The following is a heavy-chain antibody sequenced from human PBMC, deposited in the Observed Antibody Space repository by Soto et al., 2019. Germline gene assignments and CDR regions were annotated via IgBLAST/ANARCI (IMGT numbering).Heavy chain of an antibody. D-gene: IGHD3-22*01. CDR2: IIPIFGTA. V-gene: IGHV1-69*01. CDR1: GGTFSSYA. J-gene: IGHJ4*02. Sequence: QVQLVQSGAEVKKPGSSVKVSCKASGGTFSSYAISWVRQAPGQGLEWMGGIIPIFGTANYAQKFQGRVTITADESTSTAYMELSSLRSEDTAVYYCASPPFFDDRSGYYYDYWGQGTLVTVSS. CDR3: ASPPFFDDRSGYYYDY.